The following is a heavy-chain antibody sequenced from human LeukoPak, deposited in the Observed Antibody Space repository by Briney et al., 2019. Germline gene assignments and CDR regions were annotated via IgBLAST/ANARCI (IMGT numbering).Heavy chain of an antibody. CDR2: LYYSGST. Sequence: PSETLSLTCSVSGGSISSHYWSWIRQPPGKGLEWIVYLYYSGSTNYNPSLKGRVTISVHTAKEQFSLKLGCVTPADPAVYYCEHSNDRDGYNFGYWGQGTLVTVSS. CDR1: GGSISSHY. CDR3: EHSNDRDGYNFGY. D-gene: IGHD5-24*01. J-gene: IGHJ4*02. V-gene: IGHV4-59*08.